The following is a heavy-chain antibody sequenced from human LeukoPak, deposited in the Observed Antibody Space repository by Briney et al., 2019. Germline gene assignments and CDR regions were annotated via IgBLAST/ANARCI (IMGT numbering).Heavy chain of an antibody. D-gene: IGHD7-27*01. V-gene: IGHV6-1*01. Sequence: SQTLSLTCAISGXSVSSNSSAWNWIRQSPSRGLEWLGRTYYRSRWYNDDAVSVRGRITVNPDTSKNQFSLQLNSVTPEDTAVYYCARGLNWGFDYWGQGTLVTVSS. CDR3: ARGLNWGFDY. J-gene: IGHJ4*02. CDR2: TYYRSRWYN. CDR1: GXSVSSNSSA.